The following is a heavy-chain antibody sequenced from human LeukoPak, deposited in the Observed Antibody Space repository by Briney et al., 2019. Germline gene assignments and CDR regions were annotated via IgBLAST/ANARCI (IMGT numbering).Heavy chain of an antibody. CDR3: ARVDWPRKEGGDY. CDR1: GFTFSRHW. Sequence: PGGSLRLSCAASGFTFSRHWMTWVRQAPGKGLEWVANIKQDGSEKYYVDSVKGRFTISRDNAKNTLYLQMNSLRAEDTAVYYCARVDWPRKEGGDYWGQGTLVTVSS. CDR2: IKQDGSEK. D-gene: IGHD3-16*01. J-gene: IGHJ4*02. V-gene: IGHV3-7*01.